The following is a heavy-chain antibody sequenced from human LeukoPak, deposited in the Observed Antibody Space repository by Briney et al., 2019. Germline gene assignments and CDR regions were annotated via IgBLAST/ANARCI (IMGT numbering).Heavy chain of an antibody. CDR1: GYTFTGYY. V-gene: IGHV1-2*02. Sequence: ASVKVSCKASGYTFTGYYMHWVRQAPGQGLEWMGWINPNSGGTNYAQKFQGRVTMTRDTSISTAYMELSRLRSDDAAVYYCARGHHRYCSSTSCPNWFDPWGQGTLVTVSS. D-gene: IGHD2-2*01. J-gene: IGHJ5*02. CDR2: INPNSGGT. CDR3: ARGHHRYCSSTSCPNWFDP.